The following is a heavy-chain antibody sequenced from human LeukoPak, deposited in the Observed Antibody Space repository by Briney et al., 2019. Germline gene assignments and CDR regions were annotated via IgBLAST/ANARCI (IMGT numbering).Heavy chain of an antibody. CDR3: ARGGHGGNSYWYFDL. V-gene: IGHV1-18*01. Sequence: ASVTVSCKASGYTFTSYGISWVRQAPGQGLEWMGWISGYNGNTNYAQNLQGRVTMTTDTSTSTVYMELRSLRSDDTAVYYCARGGHGGNSYWYFDLWGRGTLVTVSS. CDR2: ISGYNGNT. CDR1: GYTFTSYG. J-gene: IGHJ2*01. D-gene: IGHD4-23*01.